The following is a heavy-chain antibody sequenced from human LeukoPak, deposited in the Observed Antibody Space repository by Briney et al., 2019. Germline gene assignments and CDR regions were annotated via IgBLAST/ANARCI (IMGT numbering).Heavy chain of an antibody. D-gene: IGHD3-10*01. V-gene: IGHV4-34*01. Sequence: SETLSLTCAVYGGSFSRYYWTWIRQPPGKGLEWIGEINHSGSANYNPSLKSRVTISVDTSKNQFSLKLSSVTAADTAVYYCARHGFMRSSDYWGQGTLVTVSS. CDR3: ARHGFMRSSDY. J-gene: IGHJ4*02. CDR1: GGSFSRYY. CDR2: INHSGSA.